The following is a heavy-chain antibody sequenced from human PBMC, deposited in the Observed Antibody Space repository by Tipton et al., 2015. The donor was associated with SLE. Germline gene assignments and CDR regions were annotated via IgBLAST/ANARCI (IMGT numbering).Heavy chain of an antibody. CDR3: ARGGLKLPY. J-gene: IGHJ4*02. Sequence: TLSLTCTVSGGSIDSYYWSWIRQPPGKGLEWIGYIYYTGSTNYNPSLKSRVTISVDRSKNQLSLKMTSVTTADTAVYYCARGGLKLPYWGQGTLVTVSS. CDR2: IYYTGST. CDR1: GGSIDSYY. D-gene: IGHD2-15*01. V-gene: IGHV4-59*01.